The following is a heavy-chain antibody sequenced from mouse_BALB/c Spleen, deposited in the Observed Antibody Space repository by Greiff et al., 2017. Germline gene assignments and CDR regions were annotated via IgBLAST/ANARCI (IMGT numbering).Heavy chain of an antibody. CDR3: ARVGRENYAMDY. CDR1: GYSITSDYA. J-gene: IGHJ4*01. D-gene: IGHD3-1*01. Sequence: EVKLMESGPGLVKPSQSLSLTCTVTGYSITSDYAWNWIRQFPGNKLEWMGYISYSGSTSYNPSLKSRISITRDTSKNQFFLQLNSVTTEDTATYYCARVGRENYAMDYWGQGTSVTVSS. CDR2: ISYSGST. V-gene: IGHV3-2*02.